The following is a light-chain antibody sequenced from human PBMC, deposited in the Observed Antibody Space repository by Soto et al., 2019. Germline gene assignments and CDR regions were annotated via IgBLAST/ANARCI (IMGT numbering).Light chain of an antibody. J-gene: IGLJ3*02. CDR3: QSYASSLSSCV. V-gene: IGLV1-40*01. CDR2: GNS. Sequence: QSVLTQPPSVSGAPGQRVTISCTGSSSNIGAGYDVHWYQQIPGTAPKLLIYGNSNRSSGVPVRFSGSKSGTSASLAITRLQAEDEADYYCQSYASSLSSCVFGGGTKLTVL. CDR1: SSNIGAGYD.